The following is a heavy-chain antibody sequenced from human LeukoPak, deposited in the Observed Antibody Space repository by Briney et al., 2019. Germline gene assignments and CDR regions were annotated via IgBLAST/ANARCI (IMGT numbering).Heavy chain of an antibody. D-gene: IGHD5-18*01. CDR2: ISPYNGNT. V-gene: IGHV1-18*01. J-gene: IGHJ6*03. CDR1: GYTFTSYG. CDR3: ARDRGYSYGYNYYYMDV. Sequence: ASVKVSCKASGYTFTSYGISWVRQAPGQGLEWMGWISPYNGNTNYAQKLQGRVTMTTDTSTSTAYMELRSLRSDDTAVYYCARDRGYSYGYNYYYMDVWGKGTTVTVSS.